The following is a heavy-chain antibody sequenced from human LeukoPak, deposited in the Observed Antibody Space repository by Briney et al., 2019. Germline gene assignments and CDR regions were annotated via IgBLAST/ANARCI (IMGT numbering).Heavy chain of an antibody. CDR3: AKFGGNSASYWYFDL. CDR1: GFTFSSYA. V-gene: IGHV3-23*01. CDR2: ISGSGGST. J-gene: IGHJ2*01. Sequence: GGSLRLSCAASGFTFSSYAMSWVRQAPGKGLEWVSAISGSGGSTYYADSVKGRFTISRDNSKNTLYLQMISLRAEDTAVYYCAKFGGNSASYWYFDLWGRGTLVTVSS. D-gene: IGHD4-23*01.